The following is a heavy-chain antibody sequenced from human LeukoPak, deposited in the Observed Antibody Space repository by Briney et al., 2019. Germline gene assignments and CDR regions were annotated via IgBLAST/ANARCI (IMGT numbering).Heavy chain of an antibody. J-gene: IGHJ4*02. D-gene: IGHD2-21*01. CDR2: VTSTNKI. V-gene: IGHV3-69-1*01. CDR3: ASNIPIDY. Sequence: GGSLRLSCVASGFTFSSHSINWVRQAPGKGLEWIATVTSTNKIHYADSVKGRFTISRDNAKNSPYLQMNSLRAEDTAVYYCASNIPIDYWGQGTLVTVSS. CDR1: GFTFSSHS.